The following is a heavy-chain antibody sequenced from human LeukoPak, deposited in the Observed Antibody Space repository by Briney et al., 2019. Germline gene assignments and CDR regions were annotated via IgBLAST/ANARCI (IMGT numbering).Heavy chain of an antibody. CDR2: ISGGGEST. Sequence: PGGSLRLSCAASGFTFRSYEMNWVRHAPGRGLEWVSHISGGGESTVYPDAVKGRFTISRDNAKNSLYLQMNSLRVEDTGVCYCARRSGRRYEYWGQGVLVTVSP. D-gene: IGHD5-24*01. J-gene: IGHJ4*02. CDR1: GFTFRSYE. CDR3: ARRSGRRYEY. V-gene: IGHV3-48*03.